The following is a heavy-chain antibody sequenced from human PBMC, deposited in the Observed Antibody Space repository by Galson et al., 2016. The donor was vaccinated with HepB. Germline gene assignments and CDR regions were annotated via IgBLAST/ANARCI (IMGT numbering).Heavy chain of an antibody. D-gene: IGHD4-17*01. J-gene: IGHJ4*02. CDR3: AREDGEYEGAYVDY. CDR2: INPSDGST. V-gene: IGHV1-46*01. Sequence: SVKVSCKASGYTLSSYSLHWVRQAPGEGLEWMGKINPSDGSTSHAQKFQGRVTVTRDTTTTTVDMELSSLRSADTAVYYCAREDGEYEGAYVDYWGQGTLVTVSS. CDR1: GYTLSSYS.